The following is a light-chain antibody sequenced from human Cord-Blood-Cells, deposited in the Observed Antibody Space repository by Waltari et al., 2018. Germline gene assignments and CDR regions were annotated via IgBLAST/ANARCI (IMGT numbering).Light chain of an antibody. V-gene: IGKV1-33*01. Sequence: DIQMNQSPSSLPASVGDRVTINCQASQDISNYLNWYQQKTGKAPKLLVYDASNLETGVPSRFSGSGSGTDFTFTINSLQPEDIATYYCQQYDNLLTFGGGTKVEVK. J-gene: IGKJ4*01. CDR1: QDISNY. CDR2: DAS. CDR3: QQYDNLLT.